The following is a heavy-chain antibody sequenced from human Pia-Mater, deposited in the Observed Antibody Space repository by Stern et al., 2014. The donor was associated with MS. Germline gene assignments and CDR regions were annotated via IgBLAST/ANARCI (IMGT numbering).Heavy chain of an antibody. V-gene: IGHV1-46*01. Sequence: QVQLVQSGAEVKKPGASVKVSCKASGYSFATYFTHWMRQAPGQGFEGMGVISPSTGKKYSPKFKRKLTMTKGNSTTKGLMHLRRLTPEDTAVYYCARGGTVGSLLDYWGPGTLVTVSS. CDR1: GYSFATYF. CDR2: ISPSTGK. J-gene: IGHJ4*01. D-gene: IGHD1-26*01. CDR3: ARGGTVGSLLDY.